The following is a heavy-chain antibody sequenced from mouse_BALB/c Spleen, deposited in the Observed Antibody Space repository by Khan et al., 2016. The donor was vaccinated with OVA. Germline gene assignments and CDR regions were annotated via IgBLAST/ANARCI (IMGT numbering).Heavy chain of an antibody. CDR1: GYTFTDYY. CDR3: ARRNYFGYTFAY. CDR2: ISPGSGDT. Sequence: QVQLKQSGAELARPGASVKLSCTASGYTFTDYYINWVKQRTGQGLEWIGEISPGSGDTYYNERFMGKATLNADKSSSTAYMHLSSLTSEASAVYFCARRNYFGYTFAYWGQGTLVTVSA. J-gene: IGHJ3*01. V-gene: IGHV1-77*01. D-gene: IGHD1-2*01.